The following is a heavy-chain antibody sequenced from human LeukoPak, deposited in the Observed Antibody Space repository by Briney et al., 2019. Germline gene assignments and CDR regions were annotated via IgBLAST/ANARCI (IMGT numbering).Heavy chain of an antibody. Sequence: GGPLRLSCAASGFTFSSSAMSWVRQAPGKGLEWVSYISSSGSTIYYADSVKGRFTISRDNAKNPLYLQMNSLRAEDMAVYYCAELGITMIGGVWGKGTTVTISS. J-gene: IGHJ6*04. CDR3: AELGITMIGGV. D-gene: IGHD3-10*02. V-gene: IGHV3-48*03. CDR1: GFTFSSSA. CDR2: ISSSGSTI.